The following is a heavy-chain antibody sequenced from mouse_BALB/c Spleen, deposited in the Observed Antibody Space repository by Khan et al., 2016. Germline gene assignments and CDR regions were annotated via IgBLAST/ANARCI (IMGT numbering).Heavy chain of an antibody. CDR2: IYPGDGDT. V-gene: IGHV1-87*01. CDR3: ARGRRGSAY. Sequence: QVQLQQSGAELSRPGASVKLSCKTSGYTFTTYWMQWVKQRPGQGLEWIGAIYPGDGDTKYTQKFKDKATLTADKSSSTAYMQLSSLASEDSAVYYCARGRRGSAYWGQGTLVTVSA. D-gene: IGHD2-12*01. J-gene: IGHJ3*01. CDR1: GYTFTTYW.